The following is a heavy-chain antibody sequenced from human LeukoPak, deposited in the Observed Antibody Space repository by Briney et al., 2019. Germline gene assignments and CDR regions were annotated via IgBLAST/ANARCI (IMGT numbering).Heavy chain of an antibody. CDR2: ISSTSSYR. V-gene: IGHV3-21*01. Sequence: GGSLRLSCAASGFTFSSYSLNWVRQAPGKGLEWVSSISSTSSYRYYADSVKGRFTISRDNAKNSVYLQMNSLRAEDTAVYYCVKEEWEPWGQGTLVTVSS. CDR1: GFTFSSYS. CDR3: VKEEWEP. J-gene: IGHJ5*02. D-gene: IGHD1-26*01.